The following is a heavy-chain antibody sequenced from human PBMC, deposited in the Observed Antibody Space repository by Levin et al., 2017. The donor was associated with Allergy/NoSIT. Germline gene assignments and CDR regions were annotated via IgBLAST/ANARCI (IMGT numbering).Heavy chain of an antibody. CDR3: ARGEYSSSWGEYYYYGMDV. CDR2: TYYRSKWYN. J-gene: IGHJ6*02. Sequence: KSSETLSLTCAISGDSVSSNSAAWNWIRQSPSRGLEWLGRTYYRSKWYNDYAVSVKSRITINPDTSKNQFSLQLNSVTPEDTAVYYCARGEYSSSWGEYYYYGMDVWGQGTTVTVSS. CDR1: GDSVSSNSAA. D-gene: IGHD6-13*01. V-gene: IGHV6-1*01.